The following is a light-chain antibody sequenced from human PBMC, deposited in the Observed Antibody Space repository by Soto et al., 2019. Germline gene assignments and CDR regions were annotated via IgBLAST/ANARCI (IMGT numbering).Light chain of an antibody. CDR3: QQRYNWPLT. J-gene: IGKJ4*01. Sequence: EIVLTQSPPTLPLPPGERATLPCMASQSISSSLAWYQQKPGQAPRLLIYGASNGAAGIPARFSGTGSGTDFTLTISSLEPDDFAVYYCQQRYNWPLTFGGGTKVDIK. V-gene: IGKV3-11*01. CDR1: QSISSS. CDR2: GAS.